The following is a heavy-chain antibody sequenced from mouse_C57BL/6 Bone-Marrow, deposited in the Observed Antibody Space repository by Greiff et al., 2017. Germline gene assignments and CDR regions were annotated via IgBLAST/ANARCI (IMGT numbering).Heavy chain of an antibody. J-gene: IGHJ2*01. CDR1: GFTFSDYY. Sequence: EVQLVESEGGLVQPGSSMKLSCTASGFTFSDYYMAWVRQVPEKGLEWVANINYDGSSTYYLDSLKSRFIISRDNAKNILYLQMSRLKSEDTATYYCAREEGYFDYWGQGTTLTVSS. CDR2: INYDGSST. V-gene: IGHV5-16*01. CDR3: AREEGYFDY.